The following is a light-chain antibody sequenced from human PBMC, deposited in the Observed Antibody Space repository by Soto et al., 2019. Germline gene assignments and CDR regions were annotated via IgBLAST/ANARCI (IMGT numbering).Light chain of an antibody. CDR3: AAWDDSLHGYV. J-gene: IGLJ1*01. CDR1: SSNIGSNY. Sequence: QSVVTQPPSASGTAGQRVTISCSGSSSNIGSNYVYWYQQLPGTAPKLLIYSNDQRPSGVPDRFSGSKSGTSASLAISGLRSEHEADYYCAAWDDSLHGYVFATGTKVTVL. CDR2: SND. V-gene: IGLV1-47*02.